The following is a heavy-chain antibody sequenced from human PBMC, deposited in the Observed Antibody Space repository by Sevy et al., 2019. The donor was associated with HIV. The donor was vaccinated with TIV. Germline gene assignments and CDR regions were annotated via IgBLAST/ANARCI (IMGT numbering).Heavy chain of an antibody. Sequence: GVLRLSCAASGFTFSNVWMNWVRQTPEKGLEWVGRIKSKGAGGATDYAAPVKDRFVILRDDSKNTVYLQMNSLKTEDTALYYCTSSSSGAFDIWGQGTMVTVSS. V-gene: IGHV3-15*01. CDR1: GFTFSNVW. J-gene: IGHJ3*02. D-gene: IGHD3-10*01. CDR3: TSSSSGAFDI. CDR2: IKSKGAGGAT.